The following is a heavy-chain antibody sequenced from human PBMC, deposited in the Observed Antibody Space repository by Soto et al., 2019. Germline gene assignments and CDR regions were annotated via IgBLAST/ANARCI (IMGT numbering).Heavy chain of an antibody. CDR2: IIPLFGTA. CDR1: GVTFSSET. D-gene: IGHD3-10*01. J-gene: IGHJ4*02. CDR3: ATELGENPASPFDA. Sequence: SVKVSCKASGVTFSSETLGWVRQAPGQGLEWVGGIIPLFGTASYAQKFQGRVTITADESTSTVYMELSSLRSDDTAVYFCATELGENPASPFDAWGQGTLVTVSS. V-gene: IGHV1-69*13.